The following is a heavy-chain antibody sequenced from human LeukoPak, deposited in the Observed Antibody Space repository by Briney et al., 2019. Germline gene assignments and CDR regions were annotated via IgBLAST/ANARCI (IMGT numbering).Heavy chain of an antibody. V-gene: IGHV3-11*01. J-gene: IGHJ4*02. CDR2: ISSSGSTI. D-gene: IGHD4-17*01. CDR1: VFTFNDYY. CDR3: AKGISDFRDHGVDC. Sequence: GGPLRLSCAASVFTFNDYYMSWIRQAPGKGLEWVSYISSSGSTIYYADSVKGRFTISRDNAKNSLYLQMNSLRAEDTALYFCAKGISDFRDHGVDCWGQRRLVAVSS.